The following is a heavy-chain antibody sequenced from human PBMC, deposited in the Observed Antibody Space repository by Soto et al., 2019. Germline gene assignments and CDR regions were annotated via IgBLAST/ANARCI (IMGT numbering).Heavy chain of an antibody. V-gene: IGHV1-46*03. CDR3: AASSYDYVWGVDDAFDI. Sequence: QVQLVQSGAEVKKPGASVKVSCKASGYTFTSYYMHWVRQAPGQGLEWMGIINPSGGSPSYAQKFQGRVTMTRDTSTSTVYMELSSLRSEDTAVYYCAASSYDYVWGVDDAFDIWGQGTMVTVSS. J-gene: IGHJ3*02. CDR1: GYTFTSYY. CDR2: INPSGGSP. D-gene: IGHD3-16*01.